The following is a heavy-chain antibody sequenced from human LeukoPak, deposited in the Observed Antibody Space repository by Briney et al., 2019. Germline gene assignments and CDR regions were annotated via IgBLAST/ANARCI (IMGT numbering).Heavy chain of an antibody. D-gene: IGHD3-22*01. V-gene: IGHV3-11*04. CDR1: GFRFDSFY. CDR2: ISASGAVP. CDR3: ARSLIVASEDY. J-gene: IGHJ4*02. Sequence: KPGGSLRLSCAASGFRFDSFYMGWIRQVPGNGLDYIALISASGAVPYYAESVKGRFTISRDNAKNSVSLQMNSLSADDTAVYYCARSLIVASEDYWGQGTLVTVSS.